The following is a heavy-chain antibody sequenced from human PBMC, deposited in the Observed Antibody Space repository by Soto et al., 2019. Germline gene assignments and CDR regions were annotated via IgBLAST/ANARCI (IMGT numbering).Heavy chain of an antibody. Sequence: QVQLVESGGGVVQPGRSLRLSCAASGFTFSSYGMHWVRQAPGKGLEWVAVIWYDGSNKYYADSVKGRFTISRDNSKNTLYLQMNSLRAEDTAVYYCAREVLGGYEFDYWGQGTLVTVSS. CDR1: GFTFSSYG. J-gene: IGHJ4*02. D-gene: IGHD5-12*01. CDR2: IWYDGSNK. CDR3: AREVLGGYEFDY. V-gene: IGHV3-33*01.